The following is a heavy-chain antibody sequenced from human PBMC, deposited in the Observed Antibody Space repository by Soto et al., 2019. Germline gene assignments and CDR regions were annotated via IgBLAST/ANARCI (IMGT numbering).Heavy chain of an antibody. CDR1: GFTFSNAW. CDR2: IKRNIDGGTT. D-gene: IGHD6-19*01. CDR3: TTVDAVVLN. Sequence: EVQLVESGGGLVKPGGSLRLSCAASGFTFSNAWMSWVRQAPGGGLEWVGRIKRNIDGGTTDYAAPVKGRLAISRDDSNSILYLEMNSLRSEDTAVYYCTTVDAVVLNWGQGLLVTVSS. J-gene: IGHJ4*02. V-gene: IGHV3-15*01.